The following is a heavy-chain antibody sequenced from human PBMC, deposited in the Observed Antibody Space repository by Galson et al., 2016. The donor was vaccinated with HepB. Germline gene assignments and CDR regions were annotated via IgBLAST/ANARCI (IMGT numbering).Heavy chain of an antibody. D-gene: IGHD2-15*01. CDR1: GASISSSSYY. Sequence: SETLSLTCTVSGASISSSSYYWGWIRQPPGKGLEWIGNIFYSGNTYYNPSLKSRVTISVDTSKNQFSLKLSSVTAADTALYYCAREPFTGCSGGSCSSYFAPWGQGTLVTVSS. CDR3: AREPFTGCSGGSCSSYFAP. CDR2: IFYSGNT. V-gene: IGHV4-39*02. J-gene: IGHJ5*02.